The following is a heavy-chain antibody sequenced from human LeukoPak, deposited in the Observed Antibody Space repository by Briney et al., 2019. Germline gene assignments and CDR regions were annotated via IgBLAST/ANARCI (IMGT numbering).Heavy chain of an antibody. J-gene: IGHJ4*02. V-gene: IGHV3-23*01. CDR1: GFTFSSYL. CDR3: AKGGPNDY. Sequence: GGSLRLSCAASGFTFSSYLMSWVRQAPGKGLEWVSSILGSGGSTYYTDSVKGRFIISRDNSKNTLYLQMNSLRADDTAVYYCAKGGPNDYWGQGTLVTVSS. CDR2: ILGSGGST.